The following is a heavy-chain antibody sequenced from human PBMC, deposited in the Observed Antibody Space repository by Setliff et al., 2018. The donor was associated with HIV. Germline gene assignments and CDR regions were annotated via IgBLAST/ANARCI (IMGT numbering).Heavy chain of an antibody. CDR1: GYSISSGYY. Sequence: EPLSLTCAVSGYSISSGYYWGWIRQPPGKGLEWSGSIYHSGSTYYNPSLKSRVTISVDTSKNQFSLKLSSVTAADTAVYYCASGHAGATFYYGMDVWGQGTTVTVSS. CDR2: IYHSGST. J-gene: IGHJ6*02. CDR3: ASGHAGATFYYGMDV. D-gene: IGHD6-25*01. V-gene: IGHV4-38-2*01.